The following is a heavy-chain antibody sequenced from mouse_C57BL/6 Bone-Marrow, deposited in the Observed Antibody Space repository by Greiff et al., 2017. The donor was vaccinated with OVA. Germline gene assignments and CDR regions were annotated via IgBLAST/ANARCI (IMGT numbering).Heavy chain of an antibody. CDR2: IYPKSGGT. Sequence: QVQLQQPGAELVKPGASVKLSCKASGYTFTSYWMHWVKQRPGRGLEWIGRIYPKSGGTKYNEKFKGKATLTVDKPSSTAYIELSGLTSEDSAVYYCARLGYWGQGTTLTVSS. J-gene: IGHJ2*01. CDR1: GYTFTSYW. CDR3: ARLGY. V-gene: IGHV1-72*01.